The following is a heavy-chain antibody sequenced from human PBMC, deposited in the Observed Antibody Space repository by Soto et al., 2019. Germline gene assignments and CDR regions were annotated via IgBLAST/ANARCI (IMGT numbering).Heavy chain of an antibody. V-gene: IGHV3-7*05. CDR3: ASDDYDFLTGFLTPQRY. Sequence: GGSLRLSCAASGFTFSSYGMSWVRQAPGKGLEWVANIKQGGSWKYYVDSVKGRFTISRDNAKNSLYLQMNSLRAEDTAVYYCASDDYDFLTGFLTPQRYWGQGTLVTVSS. D-gene: IGHD3-9*01. J-gene: IGHJ4*02. CDR2: IKQGGSWK. CDR1: GFTFSSYG.